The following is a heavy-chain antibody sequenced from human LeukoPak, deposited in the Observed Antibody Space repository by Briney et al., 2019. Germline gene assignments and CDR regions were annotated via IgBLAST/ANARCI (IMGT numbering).Heavy chain of an antibody. V-gene: IGHV3-11*04. CDR1: GLTSSDYY. CDR3: ATGPQIREPAY. J-gene: IGHJ4*02. D-gene: IGHD1-26*01. CDR2: ISGSGSDI. Sequence: GGPLRLSCVASGLTSSDYYMGWIRQAPGRGLEWLSYISGSGSDINYAESVRGRFAISRDNAKNSLYLQLNSLRPEDTAVYYCATGPQIREPAYCGQGTLVTVSS.